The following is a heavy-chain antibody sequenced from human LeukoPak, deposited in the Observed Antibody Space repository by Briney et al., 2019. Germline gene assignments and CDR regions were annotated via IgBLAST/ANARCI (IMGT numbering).Heavy chain of an antibody. CDR3: ARELSAVGRWAAFDM. CDR2: INPNSGAT. CDR1: GYTFTDYF. D-gene: IGHD6-13*01. J-gene: IGHJ3*02. V-gene: IGHV1-2*02. Sequence: ASVPVPCKACGYTFTDYFIHWIRQAPGQGLEWMGWINPNSGATSYAQKFQGRVTMTRDTSINTGNMELTGLRFDDTAVYYCARELSAVGRWAAFDMWGQGTMGTLSS.